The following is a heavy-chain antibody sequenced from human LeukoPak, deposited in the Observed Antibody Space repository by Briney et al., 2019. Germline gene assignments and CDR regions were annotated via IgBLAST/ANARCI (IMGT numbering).Heavy chain of an antibody. Sequence: GGSLRLSCAASGFTFSRYWMSWVRQAPGKGLEWVANIKQDGSEKYYVDSVKGRFTISRDNAKNSLYLQMNSLRAEDTAVYYCARVGDSRDGYNYAADFGYWGQGTLVTVSS. CDR1: GFTFSRYW. V-gene: IGHV3-7*01. CDR3: ARVGDSRDGYNYAADFGY. D-gene: IGHD5-24*01. CDR2: IKQDGSEK. J-gene: IGHJ4*02.